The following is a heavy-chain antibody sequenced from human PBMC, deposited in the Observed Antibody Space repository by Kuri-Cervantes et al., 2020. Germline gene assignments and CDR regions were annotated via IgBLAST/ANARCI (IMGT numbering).Heavy chain of an antibody. V-gene: IGHV3-7*03. CDR1: GFTFSSYW. J-gene: IGHJ4*02. D-gene: IGHD3-3*01. Sequence: GGSLRLSCAASGFTFSSYWMSWVRQAPGKGLEWVANIKQDGSEKYYVDSVKGRFTISRDNAKNSLYLQTNSLRAEDTAVYYCARVTMGISIFGVIDYWGQGTLVTVSS. CDR3: ARVTMGISIFGVIDY. CDR2: IKQDGSEK.